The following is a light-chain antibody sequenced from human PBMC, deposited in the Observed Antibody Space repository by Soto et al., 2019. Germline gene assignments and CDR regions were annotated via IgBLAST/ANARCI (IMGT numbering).Light chain of an antibody. Sequence: EIQMTQSPSTLSASVGERVTITCRASQTVSSWLAWFQQKPGKAPTLLIYGVSAVESGVPLRFSGSGSGTEFTLTISNLQHDDFATYYCQQYADYSWTFGQGTKVE. CDR1: QTVSSW. CDR2: GVS. J-gene: IGKJ1*01. V-gene: IGKV1-5*03. CDR3: QQYADYSWT.